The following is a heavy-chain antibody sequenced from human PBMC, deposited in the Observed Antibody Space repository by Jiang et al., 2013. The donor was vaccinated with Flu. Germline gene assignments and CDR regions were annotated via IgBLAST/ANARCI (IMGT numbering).Heavy chain of an antibody. J-gene: IGHJ4*02. V-gene: IGHV5-51*03. Sequence: GAEVKKPGESLKISCKGSGYSFTSYWIGWVRQMPGKGLEWMGIIYPGDSDTRYSPSFQGQVTISADKSISTAYLQWSSLKASDTAMYYCARRSPVGLRFLEWLYPDYWGQGTLVTVSS. CDR3: ARRSPVGLRFLEWLYPDY. CDR1: GYSFTSYW. D-gene: IGHD3-3*01. CDR2: IYPGDSDT.